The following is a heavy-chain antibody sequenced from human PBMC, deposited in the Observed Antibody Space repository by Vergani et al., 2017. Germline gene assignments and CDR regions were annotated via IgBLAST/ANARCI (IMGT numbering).Heavy chain of an antibody. CDR2: IWYDGSNK. CDR3: ARGNLYSSSSWAFDI. J-gene: IGHJ3*02. Sequence: QVQLVESGGGVVQPGRSLRLSCAASGFTFSSYGMHWVRQAPGKGLEWVAVIWYDGSNKYYADSVKGRFTISRDNSKNTLYLQMNSLRAEDTAVYYCARGNLYSSSSWAFDIWGQGTMVTVSS. D-gene: IGHD6-6*01. V-gene: IGHV3-30*19. CDR1: GFTFSSYG.